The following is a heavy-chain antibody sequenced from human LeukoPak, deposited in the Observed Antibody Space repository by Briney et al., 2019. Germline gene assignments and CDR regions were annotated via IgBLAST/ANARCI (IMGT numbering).Heavy chain of an antibody. D-gene: IGHD3-22*01. Sequence: SQTLSLTCTVSGGSISSGSYYWSWIRQPAGKGLEWIGRIYSSGSTNYNPSLKSRVTISLDTSKNQFSLKLSSVTAADTAVYYCARDLHFRVYDSSIYYPYWGQGTLITVSS. CDR3: ARDLHFRVYDSSIYYPY. J-gene: IGHJ4*02. CDR1: GGSISSGSYY. CDR2: IYSSGST. V-gene: IGHV4-61*02.